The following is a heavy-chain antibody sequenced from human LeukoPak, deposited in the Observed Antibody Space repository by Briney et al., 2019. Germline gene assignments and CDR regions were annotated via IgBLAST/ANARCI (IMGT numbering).Heavy chain of an antibody. J-gene: IGHJ5*02. CDR3: TTDEGREIYYCRSISCYQTRFDP. D-gene: IGHD2-2*01. Sequence: PGGSLRLSCAASGFTFSNAWMSWVRQAPGKGLEWVGRIKSKTDGGTTDYPAPVKGRFTISRDDSKNTLYLQMNSLKTEDTAVYYCTTDEGREIYYCRSISCYQTRFDPWGQGTLVTVSS. CDR1: GFTFSNAW. CDR2: IKSKTDGGTT. V-gene: IGHV3-15*01.